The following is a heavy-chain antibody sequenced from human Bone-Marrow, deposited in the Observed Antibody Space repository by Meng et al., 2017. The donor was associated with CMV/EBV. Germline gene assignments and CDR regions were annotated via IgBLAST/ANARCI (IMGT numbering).Heavy chain of an antibody. CDR2: IKEDGSEK. CDR1: GLTFIGFW. Sequence: GESLKISCGASGLTFIGFWMSWVRQAPGKGLEWVANIKEDGSEKHYVDAVKGRFTISRDNAKNSLYLQMNSLRVEDTAVYYCARGPLRAAAGLYWGQGTLVTVSS. V-gene: IGHV3-7*01. CDR3: ARGPLRAAAGLY. J-gene: IGHJ4*02. D-gene: IGHD6-13*01.